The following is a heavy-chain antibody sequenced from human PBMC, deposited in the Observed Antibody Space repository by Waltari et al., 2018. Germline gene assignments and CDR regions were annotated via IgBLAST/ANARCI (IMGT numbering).Heavy chain of an antibody. J-gene: IGHJ4*02. CDR2: IITSSDT. CDR1: GFTFSTLA. CDR3: VKGDWGDF. D-gene: IGHD2-21*02. V-gene: IGHV3-23*01. Sequence: EVQLLESGGGLIQPGGSLRLSCAAYGFTFSTLAMNWVRQAPGGGLEWVSGIITSSDTYYADSVKGRFTISRDNSKNILYLQMNSLRADDTAVYYCVKGDWGDFWGQGTLVTVSS.